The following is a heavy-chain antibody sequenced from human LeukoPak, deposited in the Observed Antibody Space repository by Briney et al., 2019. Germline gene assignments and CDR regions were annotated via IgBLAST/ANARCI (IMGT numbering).Heavy chain of an antibody. V-gene: IGHV3-20*04. D-gene: IGHD1-26*01. Sequence: GSLRLSCAASGFTFADYGMTWVRQGPGKGLEWVAGINGNGDMTGYADSVKGRFTISRDNAENSLYLQMNSLRAEDTAFFYCARGNRGSYYGGDSWGQGTLVTVSS. CDR3: ARGNRGSYYGGDS. J-gene: IGHJ4*02. CDR1: GFTFADYG. CDR2: INGNGDMT.